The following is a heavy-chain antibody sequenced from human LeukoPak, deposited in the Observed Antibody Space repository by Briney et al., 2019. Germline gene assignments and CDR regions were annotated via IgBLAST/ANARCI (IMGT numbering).Heavy chain of an antibody. D-gene: IGHD5-24*01. CDR3: VRHRWVDGYNY. CDR2: IYTSGST. J-gene: IGHJ4*02. V-gene: IGHV4-4*09. CDR1: GGSISSHY. Sequence: SETLSLTCTVSGGSISSHYWSWIRQPPGKGLEWIGNIYTSGSTNYNPSLKSRATISLDTSKTHFSLRLSSVTAADTAVYYCVRHRWVDGYNYWGQGTLVTVSS.